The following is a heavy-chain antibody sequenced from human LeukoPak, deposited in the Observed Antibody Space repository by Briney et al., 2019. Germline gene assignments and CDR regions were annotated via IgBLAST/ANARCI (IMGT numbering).Heavy chain of an antibody. J-gene: IGHJ4*02. Sequence: HPGGSLRLSCAASGFTFSSYSMNWVRQAPGKGLEWVSYISSSSSTIYYADSVKGRFTISRDNAKNSLYLQMNSLRAEDTAVYYCARDARLDYWGQGTLVTVSS. CDR3: ARDARLDY. CDR2: ISSSSSTI. CDR1: GFTFSSYS. V-gene: IGHV3-48*01.